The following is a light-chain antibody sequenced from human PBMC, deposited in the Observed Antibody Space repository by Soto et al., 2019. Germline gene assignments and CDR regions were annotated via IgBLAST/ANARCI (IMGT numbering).Light chain of an antibody. J-gene: IGKJ2*01. V-gene: IGKV2-30*01. CDR2: QVS. CDR1: RSPLYSDGNTY. Sequence: DVVMTQSPLSLPVTLGQPASISCRSSRSPLYSDGNTYLNWFQQRPGQSPRRLIYQVSNRDSGVPVRFSGSWSGTDFTLKISRVEAEDVGVYYCMQATPWPYTFGQGTKLEIK. CDR3: MQATPWPYT.